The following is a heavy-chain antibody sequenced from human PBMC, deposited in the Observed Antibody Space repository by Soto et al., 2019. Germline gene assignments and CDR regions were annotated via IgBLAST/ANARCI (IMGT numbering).Heavy chain of an antibody. CDR2: ISGSGGST. V-gene: IGHV3-23*01. D-gene: IGHD1-7*01. Sequence: GGSLRLSCAASGFTFSSYAMSWVRQAPGKGLEWVSAISGSGGSTYYADSVKGRFTISRDNSKNTLYLQMNSLRAEDTAVYYCAKDRLELLLRSTGFGYAFYIWGQGTMVTVSS. CDR3: AKDRLELLLRSTGFGYAFYI. CDR1: GFTFSSYA. J-gene: IGHJ3*02.